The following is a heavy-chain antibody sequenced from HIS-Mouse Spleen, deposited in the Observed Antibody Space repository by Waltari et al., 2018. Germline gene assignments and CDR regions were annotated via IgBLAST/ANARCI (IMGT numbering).Heavy chain of an antibody. CDR3: AREIPYSSSWYDWYFDL. J-gene: IGHJ2*01. CDR2: IYYSGST. D-gene: IGHD6-13*01. Sequence: QLQLQESGPGLVKPSETLSLTCTVSGGSISSSSYYWGWIRQPPGKGLGWIGSIYYSGSTYDNPSLKSRVTISVDTSKNQFSLKLSSLTAADTAVYYCAREIPYSSSWYDWYFDLWGRGTLVTVSS. V-gene: IGHV4-39*07. CDR1: GGSISSSSYY.